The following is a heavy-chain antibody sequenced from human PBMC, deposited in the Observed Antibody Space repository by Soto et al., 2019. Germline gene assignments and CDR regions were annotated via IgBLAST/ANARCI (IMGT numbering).Heavy chain of an antibody. D-gene: IGHD4-17*01. CDR2: IYSGGST. V-gene: IGHV3-53*01. CDR3: ARDPDYGLNWFDP. J-gene: IGHJ5*02. Sequence: GGSLRLSCAASGFTVSSNYMSWVRQAPGKGLEWVSVIYSGGSTYYADSVKGRFTISRDNSKNTLYLQMNSLRAEDTAVYYCARDPDYGLNWFDPWGQGTLVTVSS. CDR1: GFTVSSNY.